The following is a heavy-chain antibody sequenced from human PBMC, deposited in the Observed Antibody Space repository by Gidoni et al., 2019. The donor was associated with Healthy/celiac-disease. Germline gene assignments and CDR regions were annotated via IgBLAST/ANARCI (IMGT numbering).Heavy chain of an antibody. V-gene: IGHV3-33*01. J-gene: IGHJ4*02. CDR3: ARVALLRITMIVVVITGLLKVDY. CDR1: GFTFSSYG. Sequence: QVQLVESGGGVVQPGRSLRLSCAASGFTFSSYGMHWVRQAPGKGLEWVAVIWYDGSNKYYADSVKGRFTISRDNSKNTLYLQMNSLRAEDTAVYYCARVALLRITMIVVVITGLLKVDYWGQGTLVTVSS. D-gene: IGHD3-22*01. CDR2: IWYDGSNK.